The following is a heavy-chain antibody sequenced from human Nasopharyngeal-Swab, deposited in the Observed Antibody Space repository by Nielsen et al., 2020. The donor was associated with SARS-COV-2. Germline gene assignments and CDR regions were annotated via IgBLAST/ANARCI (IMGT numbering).Heavy chain of an antibody. V-gene: IGHV3-30*03. Sequence: GGSLRLSCAASGFTFSSYGMHWVRQAPGKGLEWVAVISYDGSNKYYADSVKGRFTISRDNSKNTLYLQMNSLRAEDTAVYYCARDPPSEDDCSSTSCYSDYWGQGTLVTVSS. CDR3: ARDPPSEDDCSSTSCYSDY. D-gene: IGHD2-2*01. CDR1: GFTFSSYG. CDR2: ISYDGSNK. J-gene: IGHJ4*02.